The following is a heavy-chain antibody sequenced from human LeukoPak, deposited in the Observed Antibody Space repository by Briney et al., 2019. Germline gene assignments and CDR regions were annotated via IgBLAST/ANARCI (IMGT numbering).Heavy chain of an antibody. J-gene: IGHJ4*02. D-gene: IGHD3-10*01. CDR2: VYGGGTT. CDR1: XFTVSNNY. CDR3: ARDHYGSGSYFHDY. Sequence: CXXSXFTVSNNYMSWVRQAPGKGLEWVSVVYGGGTTYYADSVKGRFTVSRDNSKNTLYLQMNSLRPEDTAMYYCARDHYGSGSYFHDYWGQGTLVTVSS. V-gene: IGHV3-53*05.